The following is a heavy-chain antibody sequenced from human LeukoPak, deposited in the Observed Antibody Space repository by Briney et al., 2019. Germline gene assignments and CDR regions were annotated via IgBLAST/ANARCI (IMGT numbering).Heavy chain of an antibody. J-gene: IGHJ4*02. V-gene: IGHV3-23*01. CDR1: GFTFSNYA. CDR2: ISSSGSDT. Sequence: PGGSLRLSCTASGFTFSNYAMSWVRQAPGKGLEWVSAISSSGSDTIYTDSVKDRFTISRDNSRDTLYLQMNSLRAEDTAVYYCAKGGSYAPLDYWGQGTLVTGSS. CDR3: AKGGSYAPLDY. D-gene: IGHD1-26*01.